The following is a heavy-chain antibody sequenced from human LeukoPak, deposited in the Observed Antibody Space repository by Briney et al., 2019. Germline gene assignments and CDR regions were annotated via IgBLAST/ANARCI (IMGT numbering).Heavy chain of an antibody. J-gene: IGHJ4*02. V-gene: IGHV3-30*02. CDR2: IRFDGSDK. Sequence: PGGSLRLSCAPSGFTFSAFGMHWVRQAPGKGLEWVAFIRFDGSDKFYADSVKGRFTISRDNVKYSTYLQMNTLRAEDTAIYYCARVDSSSRSLNYWGQGTLVTVSS. CDR1: GFTFSAFG. D-gene: IGHD6-13*01. CDR3: ARVDSSSRSLNY.